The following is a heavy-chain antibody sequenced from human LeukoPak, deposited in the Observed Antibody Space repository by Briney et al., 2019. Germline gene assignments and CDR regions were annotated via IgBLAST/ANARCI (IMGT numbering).Heavy chain of an antibody. CDR3: ARGAPIVVVPAALTYLDY. Sequence: SETLSLTCTVSGDSMTDYYWNWIRQPPGKGPEYIGYIYSSGSTNYNPSLKGRVTMSVDTSKNHFSLKLISVTAADTAVYYCARGAPIVVVPAALTYLDYWGQGTLVTVSS. CDR2: IYSSGST. CDR1: GDSMTDYY. J-gene: IGHJ4*01. V-gene: IGHV4-59*01. D-gene: IGHD2-2*01.